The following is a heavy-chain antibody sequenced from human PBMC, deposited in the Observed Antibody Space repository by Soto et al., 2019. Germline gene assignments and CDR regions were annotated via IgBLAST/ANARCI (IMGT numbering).Heavy chain of an antibody. J-gene: IGHJ4*02. CDR3: ARDPVTAD. V-gene: IGHV3-7*03. CDR2: IRGDGSDA. Sequence: EVQLVESGGGLDQPGGSLRLSCAASGFTLNNYYMSWVRQAPGKGLEWLANIRGDGSDAHYVDSVKGRFTIYRDNAENSIHLQMNNLGVDDTAMYYCARDPVTADWGQGTLVTVSS. CDR1: GFTLNNYY.